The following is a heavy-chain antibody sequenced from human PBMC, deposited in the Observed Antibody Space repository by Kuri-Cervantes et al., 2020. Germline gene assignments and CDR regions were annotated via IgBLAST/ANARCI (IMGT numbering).Heavy chain of an antibody. CDR1: GYTFTSYD. Sequence: ASVKVSCKASGYTFTSYDINWVRQATGQGLEWMGWMNPNSGNTGYAQKFQGRVTMTRNTSISTAYMELSSLRSEDTAVYYCARILTGTTASYYYGMDVWGQGTTVTVSS. CDR2: MNPNSGNT. V-gene: IGHV1-8*01. CDR3: ARILTGTTASYYYGMDV. J-gene: IGHJ6*02. D-gene: IGHD1-20*01.